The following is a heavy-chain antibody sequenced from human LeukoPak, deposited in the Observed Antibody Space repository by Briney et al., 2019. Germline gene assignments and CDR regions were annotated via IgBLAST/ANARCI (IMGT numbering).Heavy chain of an antibody. CDR2: ISNSGGST. Sequence: GGSLRLSCAASGFTFSTYVMSWVRQTPGKGLEWVSTISNSGGSTYNADSVKGRFTISRDNSKNTLYPQMNSLRAEDTAVYYCAKAENVWGSYRFFDYWGQGTLVTVSS. V-gene: IGHV3-23*01. J-gene: IGHJ4*02. CDR3: AKAENVWGSYRFFDY. CDR1: GFTFSTYV. D-gene: IGHD3-16*02.